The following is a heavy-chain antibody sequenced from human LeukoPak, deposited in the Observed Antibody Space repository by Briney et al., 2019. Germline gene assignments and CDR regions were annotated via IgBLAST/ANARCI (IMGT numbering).Heavy chain of an antibody. D-gene: IGHD1-1*01. Sequence: PSETLSLTCAVYGGSFSGYYWSWIRQPPGKGLEWIGEINHSGSTNYNPSLKSRVTISIDSSKNQFSLKLSSVTTADTAVYFCARWNGSHDYWGQGTLVTVSS. V-gene: IGHV4-34*01. J-gene: IGHJ4*02. CDR1: GGSFSGYY. CDR3: ARWNGSHDY. CDR2: INHSGST.